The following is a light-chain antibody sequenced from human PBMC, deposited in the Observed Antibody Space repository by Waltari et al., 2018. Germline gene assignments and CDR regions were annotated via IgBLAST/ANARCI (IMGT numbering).Light chain of an antibody. J-gene: IGLJ3*02. V-gene: IGLV2-23*02. CDR1: SSDIGKYNL. CDR2: DVN. Sequence: QSALTQTASVSGSPGQAITISCSATSSDIGKYNLVSWYQHHPGKAPTLIIYDVNKRPSGVSNRFSGSKSGNTAFLTISGLQTADEADYYCCSYVGSAISVFGGGTKLTVL. CDR3: CSYVGSAISV.